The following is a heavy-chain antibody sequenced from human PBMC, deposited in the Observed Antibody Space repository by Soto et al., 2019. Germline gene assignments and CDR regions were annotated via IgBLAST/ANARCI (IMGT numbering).Heavy chain of an antibody. CDR3: AREARIYYDSSGYIDY. CDR2: ISAYNGST. D-gene: IGHD3-22*01. CDR1: GYTFTSYG. J-gene: IGHJ4*02. Sequence: VASVKVSCKASGYTFTSYGISWVRQAPGQGLEWMGWISAYNGSTNYAQKLQGRVTMTTDTSTSTAYMELRSLRSDDTAVYYCAREARIYYDSSGYIDYWGQGTLVTVSS. V-gene: IGHV1-18*04.